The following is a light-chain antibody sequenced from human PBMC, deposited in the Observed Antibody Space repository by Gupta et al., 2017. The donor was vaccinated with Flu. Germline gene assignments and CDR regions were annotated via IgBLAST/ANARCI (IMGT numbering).Light chain of an antibody. Sequence: QPVVTQEPSLTVSPGGTVTPTCASRTGAVTSGHHPNWFQQKPGQAPRALIYSTANNHPTSHPWTPARFSGSLPGGKAALTLSGVQPEDEAEDYCLRNYGGPWVFGGGTKLTVL. CDR1: TGAVTSGHH. J-gene: IGLJ3*02. V-gene: IGLV7-43*01. CDR2: STA. CDR3: LRNYGGPWV.